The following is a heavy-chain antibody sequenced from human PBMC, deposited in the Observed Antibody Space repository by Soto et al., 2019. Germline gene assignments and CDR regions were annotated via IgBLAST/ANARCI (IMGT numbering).Heavy chain of an antibody. J-gene: IGHJ4*02. CDR3: ARGGGYPAHDY. V-gene: IGHV3-74*01. CDR2: INSDGSSA. CDR1: GFTLSSYW. Sequence: GRSLRLSCAASGFTLSSYWMHWVRQAPGKGLVWVSRINSDGSSANYADSVKGRFTISRDNAKNTLYLKMDSLRTDDTAVYFCARGGGYPAHDYWGQGTMATVGS. D-gene: IGHD5-18*01.